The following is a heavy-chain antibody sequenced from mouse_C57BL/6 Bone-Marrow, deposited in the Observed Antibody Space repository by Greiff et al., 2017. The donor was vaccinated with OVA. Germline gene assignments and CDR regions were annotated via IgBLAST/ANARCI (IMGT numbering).Heavy chain of an antibody. J-gene: IGHJ1*03. CDR3: AKPVFYYYGSSPYWYFDV. V-gene: IGHV2-9*01. Sequence: QVQLKESGPGLVAPSQSLSITCTVSGFSLTSYGVDWVRQPPGKGLEWLGVIWGGGSTDYNSALMSRLSISKDNSKSQVFLKMNSLQTDDTAMYYCAKPVFYYYGSSPYWYFDVWGTGTTVTVSS. D-gene: IGHD1-1*01. CDR1: GFSLTSYG. CDR2: IWGGGST.